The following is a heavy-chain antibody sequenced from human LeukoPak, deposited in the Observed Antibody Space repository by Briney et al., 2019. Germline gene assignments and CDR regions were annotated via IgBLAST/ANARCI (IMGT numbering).Heavy chain of an antibody. D-gene: IGHD6-13*01. V-gene: IGHV3-30*03. Sequence: GGSLRLSCAASGFTFSSYGMHWVRQAPGKGLEWVAVISYDGSNKYYADSVKGRFTISRDNSKNTLYLQMNSLRAEDTAVYYCARDALSSWYPGWYFQHWGQGTLVTVSS. J-gene: IGHJ1*01. CDR2: ISYDGSNK. CDR3: ARDALSSWYPGWYFQH. CDR1: GFTFSSYG.